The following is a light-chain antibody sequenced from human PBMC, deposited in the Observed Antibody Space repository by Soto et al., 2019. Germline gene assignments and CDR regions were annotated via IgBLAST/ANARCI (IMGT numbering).Light chain of an antibody. CDR3: QQYYDLPIT. V-gene: IGKV1-33*01. Sequence: DIQMTQSPSSLSASVGDRVTITCQASQDIAKYLNWYQQKPGKAPKLLIDDVTNLETGVPSRFSGSGSGTHFTFTIGSRQPEDIATYYCQQYYDLPITFGQGTRLESK. CDR2: DVT. CDR1: QDIAKY. J-gene: IGKJ5*01.